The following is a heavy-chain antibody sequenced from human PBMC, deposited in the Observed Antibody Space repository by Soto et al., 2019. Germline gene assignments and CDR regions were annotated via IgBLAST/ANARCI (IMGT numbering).Heavy chain of an antibody. D-gene: IGHD3-10*01. CDR2: IYYSGST. CDR3: ARGGVIIT. V-gene: IGHV4-30-4*01. J-gene: IGHJ4*02. Sequence: TSETLSLTCTVSGGSISSGDYYWSWIRQPPGKGLEWIGYIYYSGSTYYNPSLKSRVTISVDTSKNQFPLKLSSVTAADTAVYYCARGGVIITWGQGTLVTVSS. CDR1: GGSISSGDYY.